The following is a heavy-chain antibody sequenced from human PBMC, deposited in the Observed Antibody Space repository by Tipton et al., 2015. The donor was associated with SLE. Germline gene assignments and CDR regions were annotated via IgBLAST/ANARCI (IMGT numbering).Heavy chain of an antibody. Sequence: TLSLTCTATGDSVTSSGYYWSWIRQHPGKGLEWIGFISYDGRTKYNPSLKSRVTISLDTSKTQFFLRLSSVTVADTAVYFCARGPNWGLDDAFDIWGQGTMVSVSS. CDR2: ISYDGRT. D-gene: IGHD7-27*01. J-gene: IGHJ3*02. CDR3: ARGPNWGLDDAFDI. V-gene: IGHV4-31*03. CDR1: GDSVTSSGYY.